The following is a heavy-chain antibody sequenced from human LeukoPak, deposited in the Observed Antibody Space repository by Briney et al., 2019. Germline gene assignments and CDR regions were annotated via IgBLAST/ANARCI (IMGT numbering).Heavy chain of an antibody. CDR3: ARGPRDPTEYCSRGTCSPTYEV. V-gene: IGHV3-48*03. CDR2: ISSSGRRI. Sequence: GGSLRLSCAASGFTFSDYEMNWVRQAPGKGLEWVSYISSSGRRIYYADSVKGRFTISRDNAKNSLYLQMNSLRADATAIYYCARGPRDPTEYCSRGTCSPTYEVWGQGTLVTVSS. D-gene: IGHD2-15*01. J-gene: IGHJ4*02. CDR1: GFTFSDYE.